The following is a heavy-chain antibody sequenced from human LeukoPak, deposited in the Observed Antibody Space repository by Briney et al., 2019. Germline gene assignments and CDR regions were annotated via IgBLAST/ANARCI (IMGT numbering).Heavy chain of an antibody. J-gene: IGHJ5*02. V-gene: IGHV4-38-2*02. CDR1: GYSISSGYY. Sequence: PSETLSLTCTVSGYSISSGYYWAWLRQSPGKGLEWIGKVYHDGRTYYNPSLKSRVTISVDTSTNQFSLKLSSVTATDTAVYYCARGYSSSWYYNWFDPWGQGTLVTVSS. CDR2: VYHDGRT. CDR3: ARGYSSSWYYNWFDP. D-gene: IGHD6-13*01.